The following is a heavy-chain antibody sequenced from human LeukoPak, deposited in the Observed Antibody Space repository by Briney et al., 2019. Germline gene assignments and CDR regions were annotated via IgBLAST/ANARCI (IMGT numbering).Heavy chain of an antibody. D-gene: IGHD1-26*01. J-gene: IGHJ5*02. CDR3: TRDSGTYNWFDP. CDR1: GFTFSGSA. Sequence: GGSLRLSCAASGFTFSGSAIHWVRQSSGKGLEWLGQIDKKDKGYATATAYAASVKGRFTISRDDSINTAYLQMKSLKTEDTALYYCTRDSGTYNWFDPWGQGTLVTVSS. V-gene: IGHV3-73*01. CDR2: IDKKDKGYATAT.